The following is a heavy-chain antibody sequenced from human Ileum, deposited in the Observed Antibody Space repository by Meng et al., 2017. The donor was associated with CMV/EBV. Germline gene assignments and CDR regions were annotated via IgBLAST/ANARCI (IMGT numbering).Heavy chain of an antibody. CDR2: VRTSVST. D-gene: IGHD1/OR15-1a*01. V-gene: IGHV4-4*07. CDR1: RGSSRVYY. CDR3: VKDRSNTWNKDWFDP. J-gene: IGHJ5*02. Sequence: GMPSATLAFACTYSRGSSRVYYCNVIRSSAGKGLDWIGRVRTSVSTDYNSALKNRVAMSGDVSKNQFSLKLTSLSAADTAVYYCVKDRSNTWNKDWFDPWGQGTLVTVSS.